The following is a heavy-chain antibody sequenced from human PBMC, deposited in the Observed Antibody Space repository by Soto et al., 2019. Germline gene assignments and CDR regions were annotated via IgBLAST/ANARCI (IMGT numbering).Heavy chain of an antibody. CDR2: MSSSGTT. J-gene: IGHJ5*02. V-gene: IGHV4-59*01. Sequence: SETLSLTCTVSGGSISSYYWSWIRQPPGKGLEWIGFMSSSGTTIYSPSLKSRVTISLDTSKNQFSLKLTSVTAADTAVYYCARSWQGSSTYSGWFDPWGQGTLVTVS. CDR1: GGSISSYY. D-gene: IGHD6-13*01. CDR3: ARSWQGSSTYSGWFDP.